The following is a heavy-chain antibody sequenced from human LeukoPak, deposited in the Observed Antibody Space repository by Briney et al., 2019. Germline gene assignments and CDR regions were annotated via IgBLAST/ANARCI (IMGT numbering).Heavy chain of an antibody. J-gene: IGHJ4*02. D-gene: IGHD6-13*01. CDR3: ARGRRFSSGWYIARMYYFDY. CDR2: VHPDSGDT. CDR1: GDSLTGYY. Sequence: ASVKVSCKSSGDSLTGYYMHWVRQAPGQGLEWLGWVHPDSGDTNYAQKFQGRVTMTRNTSISTAYMELSSLRSEDTAVYYCARGRRFSSGWYIARMYYFDYWGQGTLVTVSS. V-gene: IGHV1-2*02.